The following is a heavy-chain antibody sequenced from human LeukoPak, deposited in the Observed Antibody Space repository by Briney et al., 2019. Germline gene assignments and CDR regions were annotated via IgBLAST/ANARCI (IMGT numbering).Heavy chain of an antibody. CDR2: IGSSGGST. D-gene: IGHD5-24*01. V-gene: IGHV3-23*01. Sequence: GGSLRLSCAASGFNFITAAMTWVRQAPGKGLEWVSLIGSSGGSTYYADSVKGRFTISRDNSNHTLSLQMNSLRVEDTAIYYCVKDIQLSTWGLGTMVTVSS. CDR1: GFNFITAA. J-gene: IGHJ3*01. CDR3: VKDIQLST.